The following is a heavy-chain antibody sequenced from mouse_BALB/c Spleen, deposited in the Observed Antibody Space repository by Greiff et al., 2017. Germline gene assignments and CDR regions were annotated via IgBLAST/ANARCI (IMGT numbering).Heavy chain of an antibody. CDR3: AYVLPPYAMDY. J-gene: IGHJ4*01. D-gene: IGHD2-12*01. CDR1: GFTFSSYT. Sequence: DVQLVESGGGLVQPGGSLKLSCAASGFTFSSYTMSWVRQTPEKRLEWVAYISNGGGSTYYPDTVKGRFTISRDNAKNTLYLQMSSLKSEDTAMYYCAYVLPPYAMDYGGQGTSVTVSS. V-gene: IGHV5-12-2*01. CDR2: ISNGGGST.